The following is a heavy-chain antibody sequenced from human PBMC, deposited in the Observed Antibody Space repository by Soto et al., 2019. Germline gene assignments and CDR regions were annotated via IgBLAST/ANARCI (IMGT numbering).Heavy chain of an antibody. V-gene: IGHV4-4*07. CDR1: GGSISGYY. CDR3: AREPLAHSYFDF. Sequence: QVQLQESGPGLVKPSENLSLTCTVSGGSISGYYWSWILQPAGKGLEWIGRMYNSERTNYNPSLKSRVTMSMDTSKNQFALKLTSVTAADTAVYFCAREPLAHSYFDFWGRGALVTVSS. J-gene: IGHJ4*02. CDR2: MYNSERT.